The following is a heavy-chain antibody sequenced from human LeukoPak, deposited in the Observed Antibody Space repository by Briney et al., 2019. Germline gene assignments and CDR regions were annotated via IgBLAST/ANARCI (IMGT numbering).Heavy chain of an antibody. CDR2: ISGSGGST. J-gene: IGHJ4*02. CDR3: AKGGYSSRLYYFDY. CDR1: GFTFSSYA. Sequence: AGGSLRLSCAASGFTFSSYAMSWVRQAPGKGLEWVSAISGSGGSTYYADSVKGRFTISRDNSKNTLYLQMNSRRAEDTAVYYCAKGGYSSRLYYFDYWGQGTLVTVSS. V-gene: IGHV3-23*01. D-gene: IGHD6-19*01.